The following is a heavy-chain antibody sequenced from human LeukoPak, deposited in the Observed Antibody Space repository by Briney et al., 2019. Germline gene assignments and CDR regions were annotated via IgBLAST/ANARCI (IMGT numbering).Heavy chain of an antibody. CDR2: IYYSGST. D-gene: IGHD3-10*01. Sequence: SETLSLTCTVSGGSISSSSYYWGWIRQPPGKGLEWIGSIYYSGSTYYNPSLKSRVTISVDTSKNQFSLKLSSVTAADTAVYYCARGPPRLLWFGELDVWGKGTTVTISS. V-gene: IGHV4-39*07. J-gene: IGHJ6*04. CDR1: GGSISSSSYY. CDR3: ARGPPRLLWFGELDV.